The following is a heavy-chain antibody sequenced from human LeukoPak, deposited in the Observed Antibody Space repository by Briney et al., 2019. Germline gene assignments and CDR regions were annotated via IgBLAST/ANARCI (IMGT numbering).Heavy chain of an antibody. CDR3: ARGGSRSRRGDDAFDI. D-gene: IGHD3-10*01. J-gene: IGHJ3*02. V-gene: IGHV1-18*01. Sequence: VASVTVSCTASGYTFTNYAMNWVRQAPGKGLEWMGWISAYNGNTELAQTFQGRVTLATDASTSTAYVELRSLTSDDTAVYFCARGGSRSRRGDDAFDIWGQGTMVTVSS. CDR2: ISAYNGNT. CDR1: GYTFTNYA.